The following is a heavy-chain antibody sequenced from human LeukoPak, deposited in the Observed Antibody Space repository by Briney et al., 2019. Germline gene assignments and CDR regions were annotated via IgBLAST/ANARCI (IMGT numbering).Heavy chain of an antibody. CDR2: IIPIFGTA. Sequence: ASVKVSCKASGGTFSSYAISWVRQAPGQGLEWMGGIIPIFGTANYAQKFQGRVTITADESTSTAYMELSSLRSEDTAVYYCARGNVVAAASYYYYMDVWGKGTTVTISS. CDR3: ARGNVVAAASYYYYMDV. J-gene: IGHJ6*03. V-gene: IGHV1-69*13. D-gene: IGHD2-15*01. CDR1: GGTFSSYA.